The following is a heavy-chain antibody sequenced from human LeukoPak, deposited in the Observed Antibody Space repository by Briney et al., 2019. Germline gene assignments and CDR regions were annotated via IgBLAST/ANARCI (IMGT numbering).Heavy chain of an antibody. CDR1: GFTFSSYD. CDR2: INWNGGST. D-gene: IGHD3-10*01. J-gene: IGHJ4*02. CDR3: ARDHSPYYYGSGSFFDY. V-gene: IGHV3-20*04. Sequence: GGSLRLSCAASGFTFSSYDMTWVRQAPGKGLEWVSGINWNGGSTGYADSVKGRFTISRDNAKNSLYLQMNSLRAEDTALYYCARDHSPYYYGSGSFFDYWGQGTLVTVSS.